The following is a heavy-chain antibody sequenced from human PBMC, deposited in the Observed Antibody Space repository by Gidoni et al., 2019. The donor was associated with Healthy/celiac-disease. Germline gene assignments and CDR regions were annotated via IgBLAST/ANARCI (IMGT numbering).Heavy chain of an antibody. D-gene: IGHD3-22*01. CDR2: IIPIFGTA. CDR1: GGTFSSYA. CDR3: AREAGYYYVSSGYCSFDY. J-gene: IGHJ4*02. Sequence: QVQLVQSGAEVKKPGSSVKVSCKASGGTFSSYAISWVRQDPGQGLEWMGGIIPIFGTANYAQKFQGRVTITADESTSTAYMELSSLRSEDTAVYYCAREAGYYYVSSGYCSFDYWGQGTLVTVSS. V-gene: IGHV1-69*01.